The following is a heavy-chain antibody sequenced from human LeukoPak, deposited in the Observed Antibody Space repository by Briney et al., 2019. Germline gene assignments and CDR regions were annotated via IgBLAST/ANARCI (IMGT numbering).Heavy chain of an antibody. CDR2: ISSSGSTI. CDR1: GFTVSSNY. D-gene: IGHD4-17*01. J-gene: IGHJ4*02. Sequence: GGSLRLSCAASGFTVSSNYMSWIPQAPGKGLEGVSYISSSGSTIYYADSVKGRFTISRDNAKNSLYLQMNSLRAEDTAVYYCARESEYGDYFVWGQGTLVTVSS. V-gene: IGHV3-11*04. CDR3: ARESEYGDYFV.